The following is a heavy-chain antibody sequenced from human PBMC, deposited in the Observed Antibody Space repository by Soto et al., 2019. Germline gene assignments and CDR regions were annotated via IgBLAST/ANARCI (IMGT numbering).Heavy chain of an antibody. CDR1: GGSISSYY. CDR3: ASGAMGNGYFDS. CDR2: IYYSGST. V-gene: IGHV4-59*01. D-gene: IGHD1-26*01. Sequence: QVQLQESGPGLVKPSETLSLTCTVSGGSISSYYWSWIRQPPGKGLEWIGYIYYSGSTRHNPSLKSRVTIAVDTSKNQLSLRLSSVTAADTAVYYCASGAMGNGYFDSWGQGTLVTVSS. J-gene: IGHJ4*02.